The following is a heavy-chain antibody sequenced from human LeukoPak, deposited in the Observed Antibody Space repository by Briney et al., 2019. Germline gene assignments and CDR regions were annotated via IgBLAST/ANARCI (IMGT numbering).Heavy chain of an antibody. J-gene: IGHJ5*02. CDR1: GVSISSYY. V-gene: IGHV4-4*07. Sequence: SETLSLTCTVSGVSISSYYWSWIRQPAGKGLEWIGRTYTTGNTNYNPSLKSRVTMSVDTSKNQFSLKLSSVTAADTAVYYCARDPFLYYGDYPWGQGTLVTVSS. CDR2: TYTTGNT. D-gene: IGHD4-17*01. CDR3: ARDPFLYYGDYP.